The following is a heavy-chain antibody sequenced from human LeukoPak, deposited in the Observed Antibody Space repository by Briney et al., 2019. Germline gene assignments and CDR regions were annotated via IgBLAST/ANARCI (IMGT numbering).Heavy chain of an antibody. CDR1: KFTFSTYA. Sequence: GGSLRLSCAASKFTFSTYAMHWVRQAPGKGLEWVSIISYDGSYKYYADSVKGRFTISRDNSKNTLFLQMNSLGAEDTAVYYCAKGPRDGSSWFGYYYYYMDVWGKGTTVTVSS. V-gene: IGHV3-30*04. CDR2: ISYDGSYK. J-gene: IGHJ6*03. D-gene: IGHD6-13*01. CDR3: AKGPRDGSSWFGYYYYYMDV.